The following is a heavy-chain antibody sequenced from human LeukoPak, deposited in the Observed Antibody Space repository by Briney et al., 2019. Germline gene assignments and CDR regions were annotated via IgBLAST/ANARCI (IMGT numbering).Heavy chain of an antibody. Sequence: SETLSLTCTVSGGSISSYFWSWIRQPPGKGLEWIGYIYSTGSTNYNPSLRGRVTISVDTSKNQFSLKLRSVTAADTAVYYCARREAQPMWGQGTMVTVSS. D-gene: IGHD2-2*01. CDR1: GGSISSYF. V-gene: IGHV4-59*08. J-gene: IGHJ3*02. CDR3: ARREAQPM. CDR2: IYSTGST.